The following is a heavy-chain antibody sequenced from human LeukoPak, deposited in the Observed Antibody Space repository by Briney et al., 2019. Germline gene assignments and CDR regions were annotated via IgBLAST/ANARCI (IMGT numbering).Heavy chain of an antibody. CDR1: GGSISSYY. D-gene: IGHD2-21*02. J-gene: IGHJ5*02. V-gene: IGHV4-4*09. Sequence: KTSETLSLTCTVSGGSISSYYWSWIRQPPGKGLEWIGYIYTSGSTNYNPSLKSRVTISVDTSKNQFSLKLSSVTAADTAVYYCARVNVVVTTNWLDPWGQGTLVTVSS. CDR2: IYTSGST. CDR3: ARVNVVVTTNWLDP.